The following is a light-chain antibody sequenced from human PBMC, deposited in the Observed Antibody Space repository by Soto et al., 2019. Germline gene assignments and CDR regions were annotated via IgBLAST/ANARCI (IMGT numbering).Light chain of an antibody. CDR2: GAS. V-gene: IGKV3-15*01. J-gene: IGKJ1*01. CDR1: QDIRSS. Sequence: EIVMTQSPATLSVSPGERVTLSCRACQDIRSSLAWYQQKPGQAPRLLIYGASIRATGVPATFSGSGSGTEFTLTISSLQPDDFATYYCQHYNSYSEAFGQGTKVDI. CDR3: QHYNSYSEA.